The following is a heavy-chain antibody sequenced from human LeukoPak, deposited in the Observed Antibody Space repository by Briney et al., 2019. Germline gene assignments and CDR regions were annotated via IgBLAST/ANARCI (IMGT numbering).Heavy chain of an antibody. J-gene: IGHJ4*02. CDR1: GGSISSYY. D-gene: IGHD3-22*01. CDR2: IYYSGST. CDR3: ASEVDSSGYYSAY. V-gene: IGHV4-59*12. Sequence: SETLSLTCTVSGGSISSYYWSWIRQPPGKGLEWIGYIYYSGSTNYNPSLKSRVTISVDTSKNQFSLKLSSVTAAGTAVYYCASEVDSSGYYSAYWGQGTLVTVSS.